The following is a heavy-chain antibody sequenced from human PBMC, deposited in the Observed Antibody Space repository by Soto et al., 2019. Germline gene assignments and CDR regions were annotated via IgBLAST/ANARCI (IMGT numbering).Heavy chain of an antibody. CDR3: ARDNRYNWNDEGWFDP. J-gene: IGHJ5*02. CDR1: GYSFSGYD. D-gene: IGHD1-20*01. Sequence: QVQPVQSGAEVKKPGASVKVSCKASGYSFSGYDINWVRQATGQGPEWMGWMNPNSGNTGYGQKFQGRGTMTRNTSINTAYMELSSLGSEDTAVYYCARDNRYNWNDEGWFDPWGQGTLVTVSS. V-gene: IGHV1-8*01. CDR2: MNPNSGNT.